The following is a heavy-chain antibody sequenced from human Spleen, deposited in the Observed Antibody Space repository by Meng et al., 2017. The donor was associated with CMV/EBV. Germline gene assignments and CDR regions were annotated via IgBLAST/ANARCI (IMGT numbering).Heavy chain of an antibody. CDR2: IHSSGST. CDR1: GGSISSGGYY. J-gene: IGHJ5*02. D-gene: IGHD3-10*01. Sequence: QVQLQESGPGLVKPSQXLSLTCPVXGGSISSGGYYWSWIRQHPGKGLEWIGYIHSSGSTYYNPSLRSRLTISVDTSKNQFSLKLSSVTAADTAVYYCARASYGSGSPLGESWFDPWGQGTLVTVSS. V-gene: IGHV4-31*03. CDR3: ARASYGSGSPLGESWFDP.